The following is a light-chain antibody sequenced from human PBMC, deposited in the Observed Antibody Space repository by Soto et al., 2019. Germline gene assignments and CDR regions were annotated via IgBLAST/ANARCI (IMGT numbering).Light chain of an antibody. CDR2: GVS. CDR3: HQYDSSPKT. V-gene: IGKV3-20*01. Sequence: EIALTQSPGTLSLSPGERATLSCRASQSVSSSYLAWYQHKPGQAPRLLISGVSSRATGIPDRFSGSGSGTLFTLTISRLEPEDFAVYYCHQYDSSPKTFGQGTKVEIK. J-gene: IGKJ1*01. CDR1: QSVSSSY.